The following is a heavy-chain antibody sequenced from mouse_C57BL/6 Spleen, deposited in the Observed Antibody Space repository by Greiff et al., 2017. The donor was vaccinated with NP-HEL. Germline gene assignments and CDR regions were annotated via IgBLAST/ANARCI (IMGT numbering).Heavy chain of an antibody. V-gene: IGHV1-82*01. CDR2: IYPGDGDT. Sequence: VQLQQSGPELVKPGASVTISCKASGYAFSSSWLNWVKQRPGKGLEWIGRIYPGDGDTNYNGKFKGKATLTADKSSSTAYMQLSSLTSEDSAVYFCASGIGSYDYFDYWGQGTTLTVSS. D-gene: IGHD6-1*01. CDR3: ASGIGSYDYFDY. CDR1: GYAFSSSW. J-gene: IGHJ2*01.